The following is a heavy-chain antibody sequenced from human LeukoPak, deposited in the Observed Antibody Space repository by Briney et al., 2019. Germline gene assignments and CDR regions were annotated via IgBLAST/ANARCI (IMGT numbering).Heavy chain of an antibody. CDR3: ARGYYDSRGYYTIDY. V-gene: IGHV3-30*04. Sequence: PGGSLRLSCAASGFTFSSYAMHWVRQAPGKGLEWVAVISYDGSNKYYADSVKGRFTISRDNSKNTLYLQMNSLRAEDTAVYYCARGYYDSRGYYTIDYWGQGTLVTVSS. D-gene: IGHD3-22*01. CDR2: ISYDGSNK. J-gene: IGHJ4*02. CDR1: GFTFSSYA.